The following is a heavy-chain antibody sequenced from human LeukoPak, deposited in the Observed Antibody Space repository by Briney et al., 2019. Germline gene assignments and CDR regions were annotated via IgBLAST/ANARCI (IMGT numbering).Heavy chain of an antibody. D-gene: IGHD6-13*01. Sequence: PSETLSLTCAVYGGSFSGYYWSWIRQHPGKGLEWIGYIYYSGSTYYNPSLKSRVTISVDTSKNQFSLKLSSVTAADTAVYYCARAAAAGQLYYFDYWGQGTLVTVSS. J-gene: IGHJ4*02. CDR2: IYYSGST. CDR3: ARAAAAGQLYYFDY. V-gene: IGHV4-31*11. CDR1: GGSFSGYY.